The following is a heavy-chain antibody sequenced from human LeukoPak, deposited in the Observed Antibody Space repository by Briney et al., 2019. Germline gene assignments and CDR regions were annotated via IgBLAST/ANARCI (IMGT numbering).Heavy chain of an antibody. D-gene: IGHD6-19*01. Sequence: SDTLSLTRTVSGGSLSSGFYYWSWIRQPPGKGLEWIGYIYYTGSTNYNPSLKSRVTISVDTSKNQFSLKLTSVTAADTAVYYCAREPCGIAVAGNDFWGQGTLVTVSS. V-gene: IGHV4-61*01. J-gene: IGHJ4*02. CDR2: IYYTGST. CDR3: AREPCGIAVAGNDF. CDR1: GGSLSSGFYY.